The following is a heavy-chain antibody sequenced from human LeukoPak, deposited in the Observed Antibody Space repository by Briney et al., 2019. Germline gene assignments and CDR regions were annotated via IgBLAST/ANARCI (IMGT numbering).Heavy chain of an antibody. CDR2: ISGSGST. J-gene: IGHJ5*02. CDR3: ARDSGTMYSSGWYGTWFDP. CDR1: GGSISSGSYY. D-gene: IGHD6-19*01. Sequence: SQTLSLTCTVSGGSISSGSYYWSWIRQPAGKGLEWIGRISGSGSTNYNPSLKSRVTISVDTSKNQFSLKLSSVTAADTAVYYCARDSGTMYSSGWYGTWFDPWGQGTLVTVSS. V-gene: IGHV4-61*02.